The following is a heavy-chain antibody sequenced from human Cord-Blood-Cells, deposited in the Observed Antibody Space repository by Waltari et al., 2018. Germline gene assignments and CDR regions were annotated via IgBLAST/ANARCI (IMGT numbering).Heavy chain of an antibody. Sequence: EVQLVESGGGLIQPGGSLRLSCAASGFTVSSHYMSWVRQAPGKGLEWVSVIYSGGSTYYADSVKGRFTISRDNSKNTLYLQMNSLRAEDTAVYYCARERVPNWFDPWGQGTLVTVSS. CDR2: IYSGGST. V-gene: IGHV3-53*01. CDR3: ARERVPNWFDP. J-gene: IGHJ5*02. CDR1: GFTVSSHY.